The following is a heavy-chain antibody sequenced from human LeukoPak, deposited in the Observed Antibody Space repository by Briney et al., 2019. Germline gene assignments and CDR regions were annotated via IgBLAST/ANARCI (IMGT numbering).Heavy chain of an antibody. V-gene: IGHV1-2*06. CDR3: ARDFASTPNWELDY. D-gene: IGHD7-27*01. CDR1: GYTFTDYY. Sequence: GASVKVSCKASGYTFTDYYIHWVRRAPGQGLEWMGRINPKSGGPDYAQDFQGRDTMTRDTSINTADVELGSLTSDVTAVYYCARDFASTPNWELDYWGQGTPVTVS. J-gene: IGHJ4*02. CDR2: INPKSGGP.